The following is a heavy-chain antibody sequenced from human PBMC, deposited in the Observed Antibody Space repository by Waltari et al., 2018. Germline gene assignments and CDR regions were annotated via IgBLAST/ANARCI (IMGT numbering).Heavy chain of an antibody. J-gene: IGHJ4*02. CDR3: ARQKGYYDSSGYSLDY. CDR1: GYTLTGYY. CDR2: INTNTGGT. D-gene: IGHD3-22*01. V-gene: IGHV1-2*02. Sequence: QVQLVQSGAEVEKPGASVKVSCMASGYTLTGYYMHWVRQAPGQGLESMRWINTNTGGTNYARKFRGRVTMTRDTSISTVYMELTRLRFDDTAVYYCARQKGYYDSSGYSLDYWGQGMPVIVSS.